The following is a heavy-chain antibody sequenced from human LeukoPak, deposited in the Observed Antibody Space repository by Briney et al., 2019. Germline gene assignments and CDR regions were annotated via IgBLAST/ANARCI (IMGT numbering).Heavy chain of an antibody. D-gene: IGHD3-22*01. J-gene: IGHJ4*02. CDR2: FSSGGTGA. CDR3: AKAASGSYRPDY. V-gene: IGHV3-23*01. Sequence: PGGSLRLSCAASGFTFSNYAMNWVRQAPGKGLEWVSSFSSGGTGAYYADSVKGRFTISRDNSKSTLYLQMNSLRVEDTAVYFCAKAASGSYRPDYWGQGTLVTVSS. CDR1: GFTFSNYA.